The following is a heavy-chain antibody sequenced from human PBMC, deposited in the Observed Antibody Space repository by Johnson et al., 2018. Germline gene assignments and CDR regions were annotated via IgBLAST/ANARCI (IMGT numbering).Heavy chain of an antibody. V-gene: IGHV1-8*01. CDR2: MNPNSGHT. J-gene: IGHJ6*02. CDR3: ARPYSYGPDYSSYNMDV. CDR1: GYTFTSYD. D-gene: IGHD5-18*01. Sequence: VQLVETGAEVKKPGASVKVSCKASGYTFTSYDINWVRQATGQGLEWIGWMNPNSGHTGYSQKFQGRVTMTRNTSINTANLELRSLRSEDTAVDFCARPYSYGPDYSSYNMDVWGQGTTVTVSS.